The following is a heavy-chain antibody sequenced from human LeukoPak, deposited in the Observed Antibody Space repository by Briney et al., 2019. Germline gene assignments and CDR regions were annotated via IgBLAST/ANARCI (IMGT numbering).Heavy chain of an antibody. D-gene: IGHD3-10*01. J-gene: IGHJ4*02. CDR3: ARDLVRGALHY. CDR1: GGTFSSYA. V-gene: IGHV1-69*05. Sequence: ASVKVSCKASGGTFSSYAISWVRQAPGQGLEWMGGIIPIFGTANYAQKLQGRVTMTTDTSTSTAYMELRSLGSDDTAVYYCARDLVRGALHYWGQGTLVTVSS. CDR2: IIPIFGTA.